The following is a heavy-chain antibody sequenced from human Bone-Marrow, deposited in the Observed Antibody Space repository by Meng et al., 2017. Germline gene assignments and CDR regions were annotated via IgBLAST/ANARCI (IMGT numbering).Heavy chain of an antibody. V-gene: IGHV3-21*01. CDR1: GFTFTNFA. D-gene: IGHD2-21*02. CDR2: ISSSSSYI. Sequence: GGSLRLSCAASGFTFTNFAMTWVRQAPGKGLEWVSSISSSSSYIYYADSVKGRFTISRDNAKNTLYLQMNSLRAEDTAVYYCARERCGGDCFTGSFDYWGQGTLVTVSS. CDR3: ARERCGGDCFTGSFDY. J-gene: IGHJ4*02.